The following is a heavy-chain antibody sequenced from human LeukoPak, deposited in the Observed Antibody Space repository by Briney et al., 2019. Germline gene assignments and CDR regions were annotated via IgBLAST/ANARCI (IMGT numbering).Heavy chain of an antibody. V-gene: IGHV1-69*05. Sequence: ASVKVSCKXSGGTFSSDAISWVRQAPGQGLEWMGRIIPIFGTANYAQKFQGRVTITTDESTSTAYMELSSLRSEDTAVYYCARGRRWLGTFDYWGQGTLVTVSS. CDR3: ARGRRWLGTFDY. CDR2: IIPIFGTA. J-gene: IGHJ4*02. D-gene: IGHD6-19*01. CDR1: GGTFSSDA.